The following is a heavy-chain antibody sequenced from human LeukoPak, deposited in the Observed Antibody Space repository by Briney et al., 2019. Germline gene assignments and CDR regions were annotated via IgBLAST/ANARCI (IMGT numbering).Heavy chain of an antibody. CDR1: GGSITNYY. CDR2: IYYTGST. Sequence: PSETLSLTCTVSGGSITNYYWSWIRQSPGQGLEWIAYIYYTGSTYYNPSLKSRVTISVDTSKNQFSLKLSSVTAADTAVYYCARAAAGTFDYWGQGTLVTVSS. CDR3: ARAAAGTFDY. D-gene: IGHD6-13*01. V-gene: IGHV4-59*12. J-gene: IGHJ4*02.